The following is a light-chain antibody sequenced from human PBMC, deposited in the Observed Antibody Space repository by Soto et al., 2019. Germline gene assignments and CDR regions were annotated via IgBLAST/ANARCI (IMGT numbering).Light chain of an antibody. Sequence: EIVLTRSPGTLSLPPGQRATLSCRASQSISSNSLAWYQQRPGQAPRLLIYGASSSDTGIPDRFSGSGSGTAFSLTITGLEPEDSAVYFCQQYGISPKTFGQGSKVEIK. J-gene: IGKJ1*01. V-gene: IGKV3-20*01. CDR2: GAS. CDR1: QSISSNS. CDR3: QQYGISPKT.